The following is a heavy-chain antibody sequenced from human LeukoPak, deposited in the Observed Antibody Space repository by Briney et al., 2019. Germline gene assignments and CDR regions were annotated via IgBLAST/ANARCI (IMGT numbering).Heavy chain of an antibody. D-gene: IGHD3-22*01. CDR2: ISGSGGST. CDR1: GFTFSSYA. Sequence: PGGSLRLSCAASGFTFSSYAMSWVRQAPGKGLDGVSAISGSGGSTYYADSVKGRFTISRDNSKNTLYLQMNSLRAEDTAVYYCAPSVVITTAYFDYWGQGTLVTVSS. CDR3: APSVVITTAYFDY. J-gene: IGHJ4*02. V-gene: IGHV3-23*01.